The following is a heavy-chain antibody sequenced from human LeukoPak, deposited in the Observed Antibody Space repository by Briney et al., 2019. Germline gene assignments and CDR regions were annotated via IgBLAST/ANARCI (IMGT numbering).Heavy chain of an antibody. V-gene: IGHV3-23*01. CDR1: GFSFSVHA. CDR3: GKDLHYDVAMDV. J-gene: IGHJ6*02. D-gene: IGHD3-3*01. CDR2: IGSDGST. Sequence: GGSLRLSCAASGFSFSVHAMSWVRQAPGKGLEWVSGIGSDGSTHYAESVKGRFVISRDNSKSTLYLQMNSLRGEDTALYYCGKDLHYDVAMDVWGQGTTVTV.